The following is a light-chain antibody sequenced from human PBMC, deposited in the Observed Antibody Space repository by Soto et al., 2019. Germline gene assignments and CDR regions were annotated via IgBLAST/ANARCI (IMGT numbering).Light chain of an antibody. J-gene: IGKJ1*01. CDR2: DAS. CDR3: QQYNSYWT. CDR1: QSISSW. V-gene: IGKV1-5*01. Sequence: DIHMTQSPSTLSASVGDRVTITCRASQSISSWLAWYQQKPGKAPKLLIYDASSLESGVPSRFSGSGSGTEFTLTISSLQPDDFATYYCQQYNSYWTFGQGTKV.